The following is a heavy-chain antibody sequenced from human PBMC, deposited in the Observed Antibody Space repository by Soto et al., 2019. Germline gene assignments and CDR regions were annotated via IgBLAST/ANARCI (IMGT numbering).Heavy chain of an antibody. V-gene: IGHV4-4*07. J-gene: IGHJ5*02. Sequence: PSETLSLTCTVSGGSISSYYWSWIRQPAGKGLEWIGRIYTSGSTNYNPSLKSRVTMSVDTSKNQFSLKLSSVTAADTAVYYCARESYYDSSGYLALFDPWGQGTLVTVPQ. D-gene: IGHD3-22*01. CDR1: GGSISSYY. CDR2: IYTSGST. CDR3: ARESYYDSSGYLALFDP.